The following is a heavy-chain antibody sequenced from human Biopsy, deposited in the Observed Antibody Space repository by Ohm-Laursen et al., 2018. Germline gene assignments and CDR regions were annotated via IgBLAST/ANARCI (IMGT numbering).Heavy chain of an antibody. V-gene: IGHV3-73*01. D-gene: IGHD4-23*01. CDR1: GFTFGDSA. J-gene: IGHJ4*02. CDR3: TTYDNGGDYRDY. CDR2: IRSKVNNYAT. Sequence: SLRLSCAASGFTFGDSAMHWVRQASGKGLEWVGRIRSKVNNYATAYAASVTGRFTISRDDSKNTAYLQMNSLKTEDTAVYYCTTYDNGGDYRDYWGQGTPVTVSS.